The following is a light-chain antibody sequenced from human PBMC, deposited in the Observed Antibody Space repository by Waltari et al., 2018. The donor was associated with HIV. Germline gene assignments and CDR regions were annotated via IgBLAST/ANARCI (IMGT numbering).Light chain of an antibody. V-gene: IGLV1-44*01. CDR2: GNK. J-gene: IGLJ3*02. CDR1: SSNIGTNT. Sequence: QSVLTQPPSTSGTPGQRVTISCSGSSSNIGTNTVNWYQHLPGTAPKLLIYGNKQRPSGVPDLCSGSKSGTSASLAISVLQSEDEADYYCAAWDNSLNGLWVVGGGTKLTVL. CDR3: AAWDNSLNGLWV.